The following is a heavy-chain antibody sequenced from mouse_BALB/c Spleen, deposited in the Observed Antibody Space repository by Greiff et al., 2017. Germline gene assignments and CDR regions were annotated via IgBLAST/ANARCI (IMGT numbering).Heavy chain of an antibody. J-gene: IGHJ4*01. Sequence: EVMLVESGGDLVKPGGSLKLSCAASGFTFSSYGMSWVRQTPDKRLEWVATISSGGSYTYYPDSVKGRFTISRDNAKNTLYLQMSSLKSEDTAMYYCARLIWLPEYYAMDYWGQGTSVTVSS. CDR1: GFTFSSYG. D-gene: IGHD2-2*01. CDR3: ARLIWLPEYYAMDY. V-gene: IGHV5-6*01. CDR2: ISSGGSYT.